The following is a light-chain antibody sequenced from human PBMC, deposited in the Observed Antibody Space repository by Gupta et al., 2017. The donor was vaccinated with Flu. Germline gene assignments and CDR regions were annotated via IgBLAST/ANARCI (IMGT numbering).Light chain of an antibody. CDR3: TTCDDSRNGQV. V-gene: IGLV1-44*01. Sequence: RVTISSSGSSSNIGSNYVNWFRQRPGTAPKLLMFSTNQRPSGVPDRFSGSKSGTSASLTISGLKAEDEADYYCTTCDDSRNGQVFGGGTKLTVL. CDR2: STN. J-gene: IGLJ3*02. CDR1: SSNIGSNY.